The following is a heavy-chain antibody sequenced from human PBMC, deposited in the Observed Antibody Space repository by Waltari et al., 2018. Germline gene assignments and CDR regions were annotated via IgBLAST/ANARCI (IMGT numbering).Heavy chain of an antibody. Sequence: QLQLQESGPGLGKPSETLSLTCSVSGGSIDSDTYYLGWSRQPPGKGLEWIGSFYYGGSTYYNPSLKSRVTISVHTSKSQFSLNLTSVTAADTALYFCARLGYCSSTSCYTTFFDAFDIWGQGTMVTVSS. CDR2: FYYGGST. CDR1: GGSIDSDTYY. D-gene: IGHD2-2*02. CDR3: ARLGYCSSTSCYTTFFDAFDI. V-gene: IGHV4-39*07. J-gene: IGHJ3*02.